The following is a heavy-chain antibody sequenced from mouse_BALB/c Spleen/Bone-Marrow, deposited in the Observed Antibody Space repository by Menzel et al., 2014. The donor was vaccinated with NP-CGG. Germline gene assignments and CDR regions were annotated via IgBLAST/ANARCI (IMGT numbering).Heavy chain of an antibody. CDR1: GFNIKDTY. D-gene: IGHD2-1*01. CDR3: ARYGNYCYAMDY. Sequence: EVQVVESGAELVKPGASVKLSCTASGFNIKDTYMHWVKQRPEQGLEWIGRIDPANGSTKYDPKFQGKATITADTSSNTAYLQLSSLTSEDTAVYYCARYGNYCYAMDYWGQGTSVTVSS. J-gene: IGHJ4*01. V-gene: IGHV14-3*02. CDR2: IDPANGST.